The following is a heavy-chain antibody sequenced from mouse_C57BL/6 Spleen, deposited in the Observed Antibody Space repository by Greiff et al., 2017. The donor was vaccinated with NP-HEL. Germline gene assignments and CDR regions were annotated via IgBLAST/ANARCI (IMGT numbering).Heavy chain of an antibody. Sequence: VQLQQPGAELVMPGASVKLSCKASGYTFTSYWMHWVKQRPGQGLEWIGEIDPSDSYTNYNQKFKGKSTLTVDKSSSTAYMQLSSLTSEDSAVYYCARAITTVVATDYWGKGTTLTVSS. CDR2: IDPSDSYT. CDR3: ARAITTVVATDY. V-gene: IGHV1-69*01. D-gene: IGHD1-1*01. CDR1: GYTFTSYW. J-gene: IGHJ2*01.